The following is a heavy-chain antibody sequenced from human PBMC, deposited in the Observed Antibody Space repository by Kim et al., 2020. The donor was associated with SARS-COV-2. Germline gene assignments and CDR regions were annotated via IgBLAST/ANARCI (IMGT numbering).Heavy chain of an antibody. CDR2: INHSGST. D-gene: IGHD3-10*01. Sequence: SETLSLTCAVYGGSFSGYYWSWIRQPPGKGLEWIGEINHSGSTNYNPSLKSRVTISVDTSKNQFSLKLSSVTAADTAVYYCARGVALSGWGQGTLVTVSS. J-gene: IGHJ4*02. CDR1: GGSFSGYY. V-gene: IGHV4-34*01. CDR3: ARGVALSG.